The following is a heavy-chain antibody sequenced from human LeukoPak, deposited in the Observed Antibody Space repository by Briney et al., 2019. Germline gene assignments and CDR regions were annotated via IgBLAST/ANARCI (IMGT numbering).Heavy chain of an antibody. CDR2: INTNTGNP. CDR3: ARDVGTYSSSPNYYYYYMDV. D-gene: IGHD6-13*01. V-gene: IGHV7-4-1*02. Sequence: ASVKVSCRASGYTFTSYAMNWVRQAPGQGLEWMGWINTNTGNPTYAQGFTGRFVFSLDTSVSTAYLQISSLKAEDTAVYYCARDVGTYSSSPNYYYYYMDVWGKGTTVTVSS. CDR1: GYTFTSYA. J-gene: IGHJ6*03.